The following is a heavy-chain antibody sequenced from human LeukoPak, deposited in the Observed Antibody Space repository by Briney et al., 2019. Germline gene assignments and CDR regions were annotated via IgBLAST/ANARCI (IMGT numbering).Heavy chain of an antibody. V-gene: IGHV5-51*01. CDR2: IYPGDSDT. D-gene: IGHD3-16*01. Sequence: GESLKISCKGSGYSFTSYWIGWVRQMPGKGLEWKGMIYPGDSDTRYSPSFRGQVIISADKSIRTAYLQWTSLKASDTAMYYCARHTGEGSHFQHWGQGSLVTVST. CDR3: ARHTGEGSHFQH. J-gene: IGHJ1*01. CDR1: GYSFTSYW.